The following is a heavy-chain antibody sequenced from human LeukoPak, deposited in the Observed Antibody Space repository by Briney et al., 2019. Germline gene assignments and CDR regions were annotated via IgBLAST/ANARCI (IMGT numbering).Heavy chain of an antibody. J-gene: IGHJ1*01. CDR2: IYYSGRT. CDR1: ADSFSRSDSY. CDR3: ARRRYYDGSGYLE. Sequence: SETLSLTCSVSADSFSRSDSYWDWIRQPPGKGLEWIGTIYYSGRTYYSPSLKGRVTLSVDTSSNQFSLNLRSVTAADTAVYYCARRRYYDGSGYLEWGQGTLLSVSS. D-gene: IGHD3-22*01. V-gene: IGHV4-39*01.